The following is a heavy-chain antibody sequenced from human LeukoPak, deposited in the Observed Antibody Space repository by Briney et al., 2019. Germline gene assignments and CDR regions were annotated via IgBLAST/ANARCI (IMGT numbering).Heavy chain of an antibody. V-gene: IGHV3-11*01. CDR2: ISSSGSTI. D-gene: IGHD3-22*01. CDR1: GFTFSDYY. CDR3: AKDLKPHHYDSSGYYFRY. J-gene: IGHJ4*02. Sequence: GGSLRLSCAASGFTFSDYYMSWIRQAPGKGLEWVSYISSSGSTIYYADSVKGRFTISRDNAKNSLYLQMNSLRAEDTAVYYCAKDLKPHHYDSSGYYFRYWGQGTLVTVSS.